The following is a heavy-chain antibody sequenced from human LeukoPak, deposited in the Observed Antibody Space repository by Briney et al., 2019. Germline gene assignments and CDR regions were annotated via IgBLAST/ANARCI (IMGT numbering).Heavy chain of an antibody. CDR2: INHSGST. CDR3: ARYLVGGAAGTIDY. CDR1: GGSFSGYY. Sequence: SETLSLTCAVYGGSFSGYYWSWIRQPPGKGLEWIGEINHSGSTNYNPSLKSRVTISVDTSKNQFSPKLSSVTAADTAVYYCARYLVGGAAGTIDYWGQGTLVAVSS. J-gene: IGHJ4*02. D-gene: IGHD6-13*01. V-gene: IGHV4-34*01.